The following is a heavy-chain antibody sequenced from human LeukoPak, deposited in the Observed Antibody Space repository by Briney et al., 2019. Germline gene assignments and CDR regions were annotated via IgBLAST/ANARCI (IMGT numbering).Heavy chain of an antibody. CDR2: IYHSGST. CDR1: GGSIGSSSW. J-gene: IGHJ4*02. V-gene: IGHV4-4*02. Sequence: SGTLSLTCAVSGGSIGSSSWWSWVRQPPGKGLEWIGEIYHSGSTNYNPSLKSRVTISVDKSKNQFSLKLSSVTAADTAVYYCARDRRCSSTSCYYFDYWGQGTLVTVSS. D-gene: IGHD2-2*01. CDR3: ARDRRCSSTSCYYFDY.